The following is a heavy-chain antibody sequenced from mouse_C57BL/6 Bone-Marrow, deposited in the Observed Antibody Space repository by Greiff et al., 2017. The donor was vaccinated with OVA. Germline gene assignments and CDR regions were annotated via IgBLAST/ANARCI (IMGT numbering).Heavy chain of an antibody. Sequence: QVQLQQPGAGLVRPGPSVKLSCTASGFSFTSYCMHWVKQRPGQGLEWIGVIDRSDSDTNYNQMFKGKATLTVDTASNTAYMQLSSLPSEASAVFCCGRDYALDYWGQGTTLTVSS. CDR2: IDRSDSDT. D-gene: IGHD1-1*02. CDR3: GRDYALDY. J-gene: IGHJ2*01. V-gene: IGHV1-59*01. CDR1: GFSFTSYC.